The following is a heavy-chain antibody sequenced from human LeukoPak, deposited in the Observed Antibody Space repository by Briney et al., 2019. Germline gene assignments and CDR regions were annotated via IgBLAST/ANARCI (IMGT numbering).Heavy chain of an antibody. CDR2: IYYSGST. J-gene: IGHJ6*02. D-gene: IGHD2-15*01. CDR3: ARDSFLLNRSPCSGGSCYSWGGMDV. CDR1: GGSISSSSYY. V-gene: IGHV4-39*07. Sequence: SETLSLTCTVSGGSISSSSYYWGWIRQPPGKGLEWIGSIYYSGSTYYNPSLKSRVTISVDTSKNQFSLKLSSVTAADTAVYYCARDSFLLNRSPCSGGSCYSWGGMDVWGQGTTVTVSS.